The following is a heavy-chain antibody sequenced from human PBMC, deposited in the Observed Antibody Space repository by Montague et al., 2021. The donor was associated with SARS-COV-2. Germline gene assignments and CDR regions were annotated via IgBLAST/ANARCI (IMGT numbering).Heavy chain of an antibody. CDR1: GITFSNYA. V-gene: IGHV3-23*01. CDR3: AKDKGVAYYFDH. CDR2: ISGSGGST. Sequence: SMRLSCAASGITFSNYAMSWVRQAPGKGLEWVSAISGSGGSTYYADSVKGRFTISRDNSKSTLYLQMDSLRAGDAAVYYCAKDKGVAYYFDHWGQGTLVTVSS. D-gene: IGHD2-15*01. J-gene: IGHJ4*02.